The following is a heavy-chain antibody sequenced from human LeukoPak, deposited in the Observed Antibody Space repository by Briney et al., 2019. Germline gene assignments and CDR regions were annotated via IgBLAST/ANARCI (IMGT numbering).Heavy chain of an antibody. CDR1: GYTFTSYA. D-gene: IGHD1-26*01. V-gene: IGHV1-3*01. CDR3: ARSKIDGSYRP. J-gene: IGHJ5*02. Sequence: ASVTVSCTASGYTFTSYAMHWVRQAPGQRLEWMGWINAGNGNTKYSQKFQSRVTITRDTSASTAYMELSSLRSEDTAVYYCARSKIDGSYRPWGQGTLVTVSS. CDR2: INAGNGNT.